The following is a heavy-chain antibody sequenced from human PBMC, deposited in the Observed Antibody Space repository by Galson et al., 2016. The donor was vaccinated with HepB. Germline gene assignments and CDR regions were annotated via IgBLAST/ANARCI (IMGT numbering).Heavy chain of an antibody. J-gene: IGHJ6*02. CDR3: ATYYCSSTGCYRFGYYYYGMDV. CDR2: IIPIFGTA. CDR1: GGTFSGYA. Sequence: SVKVSCKASGGTFSGYAISWVRQAPGRGLEWMGGIIPIFGTANSAQKFQGRVTITADESTSTAYMELNSLRSEDTAVYYCATYYCSSTGCYRFGYYYYGMDVWGQGTTVTVSS. D-gene: IGHD2-2*02. V-gene: IGHV1-69*13.